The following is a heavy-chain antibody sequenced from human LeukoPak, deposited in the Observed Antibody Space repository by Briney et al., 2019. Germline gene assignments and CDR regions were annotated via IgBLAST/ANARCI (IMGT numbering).Heavy chain of an antibody. Sequence: GESLKISCKGSGYSFTSYWIGWVRQMPGKGLEWMGIIYPGDSDTRYSPSFQGQVTISADKSISTAYLQWSSLKASVTAMYYCARTPRSYYDYYYGMDVWGQGTTVTVSS. V-gene: IGHV5-51*01. J-gene: IGHJ6*02. CDR3: ARTPRSYYDYYYGMDV. D-gene: IGHD1-26*01. CDR2: IYPGDSDT. CDR1: GYSFTSYW.